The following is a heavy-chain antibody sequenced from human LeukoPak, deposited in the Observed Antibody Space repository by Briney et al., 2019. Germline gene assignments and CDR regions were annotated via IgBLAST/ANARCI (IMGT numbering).Heavy chain of an antibody. CDR1: GYTLTELS. CDR2: ISPSGGST. Sequence: ASVKVSCKVSGYTLTELSMHWVRQAPGQGPEWMGVISPSGGSTTYAQKFQGRVTMTTDTSTSTAYMELRSLRSDDTAVYYCARNYYDSSGYFGFDYWGQGTLVTVFS. D-gene: IGHD3-22*01. V-gene: IGHV1-46*01. J-gene: IGHJ4*02. CDR3: ARNYYDSSGYFGFDY.